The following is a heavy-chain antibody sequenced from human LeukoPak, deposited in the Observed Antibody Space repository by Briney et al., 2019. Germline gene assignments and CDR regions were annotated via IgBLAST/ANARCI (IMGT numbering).Heavy chain of an antibody. D-gene: IGHD2-2*01. CDR2: IYYSGST. Sequence: PSETLSLTCTVSGGSISSYYWSWIRQPPGKGLEWIGYIYYSGSTNYNPSLKSRVTISVATSKNQFSLKLSSVTAADTAVYYCARNVENIVVVPAASQVPYYYYYGMDVWGQGTTVTVSS. V-gene: IGHV4-59*01. CDR3: ARNVENIVVVPAASQVPYYYYYGMDV. J-gene: IGHJ6*02. CDR1: GGSISSYY.